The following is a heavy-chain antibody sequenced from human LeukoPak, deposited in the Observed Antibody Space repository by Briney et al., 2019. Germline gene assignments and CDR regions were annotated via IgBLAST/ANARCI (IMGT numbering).Heavy chain of an antibody. CDR3: AKGGSSYSEMDY. D-gene: IGHD4-11*01. Sequence: GASVKVSCTASGYSFTDYSINWVRLAPGQGLEWIGWIGGYSGHTQYAEKFQGRVIMATNTSTKTAYMELTNLRSDDTAVYYCAKGGSSYSEMDYWGQGTLVTVSS. V-gene: IGHV1-18*01. CDR2: IGGYSGHT. CDR1: GYSFTDYS. J-gene: IGHJ4*02.